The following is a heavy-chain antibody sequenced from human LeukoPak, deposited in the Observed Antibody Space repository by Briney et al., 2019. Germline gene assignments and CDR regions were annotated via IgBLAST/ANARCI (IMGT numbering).Heavy chain of an antibody. D-gene: IGHD3-10*01. CDR2: ISGRGGST. J-gene: IGHJ4*02. CDR3: AKSGNYYGSGSYLGYIDY. Sequence: GGSLRLSCAASGFTFSSYAMSWVRQAPGKGLGWVSAISGRGGSTYYADSVKGRFTISRDNSKNTLYLQMNSLRAEDTAVYYCAKSGNYYGSGSYLGYIDYWGQGTLVTVSS. CDR1: GFTFSSYA. V-gene: IGHV3-23*01.